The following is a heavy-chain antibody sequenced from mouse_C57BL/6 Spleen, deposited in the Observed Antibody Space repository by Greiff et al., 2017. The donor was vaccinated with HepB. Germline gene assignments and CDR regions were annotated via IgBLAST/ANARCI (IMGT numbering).Heavy chain of an antibody. CDR3: AAYYSNYEDY. D-gene: IGHD2-5*01. Sequence: QVQLQQSGPELVKPGASVKISCKASGYAFSSSWMNWVKQRPGKGLEWIGRIYPGDGDPNYNGKFKGKATLTADKSSSTSYMQLSSLTSEDSAVYFCAAYYSNYEDYWGQGTTLTVSS. J-gene: IGHJ2*01. CDR1: GYAFSSSW. CDR2: IYPGDGDP. V-gene: IGHV1-82*01.